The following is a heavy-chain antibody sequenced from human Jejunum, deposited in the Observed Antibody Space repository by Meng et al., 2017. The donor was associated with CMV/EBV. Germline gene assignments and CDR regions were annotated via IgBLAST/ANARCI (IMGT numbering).Heavy chain of an antibody. CDR1: F. J-gene: IGHJ5*02. D-gene: IGHD3-22*01. CDR3: SRGPYYYESSGYYGGQSNWFDP. V-gene: IGHV1-46*04. CDR2: INPSSGST. Sequence: FMHWVRQAPGQVLWWMGIINPSSGSTTYARKLQGRVTMTRDPSTSTFYMELSSLTSEDTAVYFCSRGPYYYESSGYYGGQSNWFDPWGQGTQVTVSS.